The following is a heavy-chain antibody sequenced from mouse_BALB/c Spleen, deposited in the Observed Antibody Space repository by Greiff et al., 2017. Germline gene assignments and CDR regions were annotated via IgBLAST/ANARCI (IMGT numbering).Heavy chain of an antibody. CDR1: GYSFTSYY. Sequence: VQLKESGPELMKPGASVKISCKASGYSFTSYYMHWVKQSHGKSLEWIGYIDPFNGGTSYNQKFKGKATLTVDKSSSTAYMHLSSLTSEDSAVYYCARSMITTGAYAMDYWGQGTSVTVSS. CDR3: ARSMITTGAYAMDY. V-gene: IGHV1S135*01. J-gene: IGHJ4*01. D-gene: IGHD2-4*01. CDR2: IDPFNGGT.